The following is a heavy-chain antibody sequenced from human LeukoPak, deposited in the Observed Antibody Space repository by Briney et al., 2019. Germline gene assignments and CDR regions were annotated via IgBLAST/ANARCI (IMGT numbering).Heavy chain of an antibody. CDR2: ISSDGTTK. J-gene: IGHJ3*01. Sequence: GGSLRLSCVASGFTLSSHVMHWVRQAPGKGLEWVALISSDGTTKYNADSVEGRFTISRDTSMDTLYLQMNSLGVDDTSVYYCARGILSPRSVAFDVWGQGTMVTVSS. V-gene: IGHV3-30-3*01. CDR3: ARGILSPRSVAFDV. D-gene: IGHD3-3*01. CDR1: GFTLSSHV.